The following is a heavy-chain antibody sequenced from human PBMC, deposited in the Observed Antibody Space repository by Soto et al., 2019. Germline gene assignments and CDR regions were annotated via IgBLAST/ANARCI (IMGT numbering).Heavy chain of an antibody. CDR3: ANDRMGEAGLPRDS. J-gene: IGHJ4*02. D-gene: IGHD1-26*01. CDR2: IRTDNGNT. Sequence: QVQLVQSGAEVKKPGASEKVSCEASGYPFTTYAIHWMRQAPGQSLEWMGWIRTDNGNTEYSHKFHARLTISTESTATTACMEWSNLTSEDTAVYYCANDRMGEAGLPRDSCGEGTLVTVSS. V-gene: IGHV1-3*04. CDR1: GYPFTTYA.